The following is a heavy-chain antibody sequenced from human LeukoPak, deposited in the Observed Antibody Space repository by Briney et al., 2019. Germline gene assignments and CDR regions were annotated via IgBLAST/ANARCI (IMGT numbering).Heavy chain of an antibody. CDR3: ARDLTYYDSGGYLDQ. Sequence: GGSLRLSCAASRFTFSIYSMNWVRQAPGKGLEWVSYISSRSSTIYYADSVKGRFTISRDNAKDSLYLQLNSLRDEDTAVYYCARDLTYYDSGGYLDQWGQGTLVTVSS. CDR2: ISSRSSTI. CDR1: RFTFSIYS. V-gene: IGHV3-48*02. D-gene: IGHD3-22*01. J-gene: IGHJ5*02.